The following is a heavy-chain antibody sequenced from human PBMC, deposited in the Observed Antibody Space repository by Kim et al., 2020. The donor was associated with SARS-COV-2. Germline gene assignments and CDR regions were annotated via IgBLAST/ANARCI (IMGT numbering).Heavy chain of an antibody. D-gene: IGHD3-22*01. Sequence: ITDSNPSLKSRVTISVDTSKNQFSLKLSSVTAADTAVYYCARVPDSSGSLWGQGTLVTVSS. CDR3: ARVPDSSGSL. V-gene: IGHV4-30-2*05. CDR2: IT. J-gene: IGHJ4*02.